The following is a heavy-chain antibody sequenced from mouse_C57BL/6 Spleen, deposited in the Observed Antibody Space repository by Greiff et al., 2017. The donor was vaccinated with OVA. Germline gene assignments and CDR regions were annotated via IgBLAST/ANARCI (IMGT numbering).Heavy chain of an antibody. CDR2: IYPYNGVS. J-gene: IGHJ4*01. Sequence: VQLKESGPELVKPGASVKISCKASGYSFTGYYMHWVKQSHGNILDWIGYIYPYNGVSSYNQKFKGKATLTVDKSSSTAYMELRSLTSEDSAVYYCARDYYGSSYGNYAMDYWGQGTSVTVSS. V-gene: IGHV1-31*01. CDR1: GYSFTGYY. D-gene: IGHD1-1*01. CDR3: ARDYYGSSYGNYAMDY.